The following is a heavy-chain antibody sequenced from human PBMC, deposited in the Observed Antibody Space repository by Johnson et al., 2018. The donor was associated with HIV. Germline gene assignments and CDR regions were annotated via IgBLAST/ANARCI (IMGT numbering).Heavy chain of an antibody. CDR1: GISFDHYG. J-gene: IGHJ3*02. V-gene: IGHV3-23*04. Sequence: VQLVESGGGVVRPGGSLRLSCAASGISFDHYGMSWVRQAPGKGLEWVSGMSAGGDRPYHSDSVRGRLTSTRDNSKNTLYLLMNSLRAEDPAVYYCASSGDYWGLNAFDIWGQGTMVTAS. D-gene: IGHD2-15*01. CDR3: ASSGDYWGLNAFDI. CDR2: MSAGGDRP.